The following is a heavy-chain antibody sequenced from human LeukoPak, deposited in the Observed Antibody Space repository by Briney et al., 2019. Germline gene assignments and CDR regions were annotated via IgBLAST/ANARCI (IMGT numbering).Heavy chain of an antibody. J-gene: IGHJ4*02. CDR1: GFTFSSYS. V-gene: IGHV3-21*01. D-gene: IGHD2-2*01. Sequence: PGGSLRLSCAASGFTFSSYSMNWVRQAPGKGLEWVSSISSSSSYIYYADSVKGRFTISRDNAKNSLYLQMNSLRAEDTAVYYCARDGSGCGSTSCYSGYWGQGTLVTVSS. CDR3: ARDGSGCGSTSCYSGY. CDR2: ISSSSSYI.